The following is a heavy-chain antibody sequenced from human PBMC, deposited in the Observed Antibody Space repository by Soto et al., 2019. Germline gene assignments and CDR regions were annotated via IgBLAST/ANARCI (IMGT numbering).Heavy chain of an antibody. D-gene: IGHD2-2*01. Sequence: TSETLSLTCAVSGASISSSNWWHWVRQPPGKGLEWIGEVHHRVTTNYNPSPKSRVAISVDKSKNQFSLKLNSVTAADTAVYYCARVRQYCSATSCYLDPWGQGTLVTSPQ. CDR2: VHHRVTT. CDR1: GASISSSNW. CDR3: ARVRQYCSATSCYLDP. J-gene: IGHJ5*02. V-gene: IGHV4-4*02.